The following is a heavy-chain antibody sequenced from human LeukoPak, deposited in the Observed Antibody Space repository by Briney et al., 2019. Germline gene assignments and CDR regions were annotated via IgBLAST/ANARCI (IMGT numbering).Heavy chain of an antibody. D-gene: IGHD2-15*01. J-gene: IGHJ4*02. CDR3: TKDAGYASDF. CDR1: GFSFSTTW. CDR2: IYSDSSRT. V-gene: IGHV3-74*01. Sequence: GSLRLSCAASGFSFSTTWMHWVRQAPGKGLEWVALIYSDSSRTTYADSVKGRFTIPRDNAKNTVYLQMSSLRVEDTAVYFCTKDAGYASDFWGQGILVPVSS.